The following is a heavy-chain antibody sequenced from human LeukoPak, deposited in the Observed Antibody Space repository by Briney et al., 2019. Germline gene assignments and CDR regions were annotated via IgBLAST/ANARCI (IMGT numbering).Heavy chain of an antibody. V-gene: IGHV4-31*03. Sequence: TLSLTCTVSGGSISSGGYYWSWIRQHPGKGLEWIGYIYYSGSTYYNPSLKSRVTISVDTSKNQFSLKLSSVTAADTAVYYCARVPHDPPAFDIWGQGTMVTVSS. CDR1: GGSISSGGYY. CDR3: ARVPHDPPAFDI. CDR2: IYYSGST. J-gene: IGHJ3*02.